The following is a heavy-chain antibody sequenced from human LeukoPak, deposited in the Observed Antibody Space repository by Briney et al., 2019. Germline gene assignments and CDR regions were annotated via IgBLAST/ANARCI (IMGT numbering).Heavy chain of an antibody. V-gene: IGHV4-59*01. CDR3: ARDGWEGKCWFYDY. Sequence: SETLSLTCTVSGGSISSYYWSWIRQPPGNGLEWIGYIYYSGSTNYNPSLKSRVTISVDTSKNQFSLKLSSVTAADTAVYYCARDGWEGKCWFYDYWGQGTLVTVSS. J-gene: IGHJ4*02. D-gene: IGHD1-26*01. CDR1: GGSISSYY. CDR2: IYYSGST.